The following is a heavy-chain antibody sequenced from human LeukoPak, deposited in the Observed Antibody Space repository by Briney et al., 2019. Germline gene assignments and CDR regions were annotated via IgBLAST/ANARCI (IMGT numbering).Heavy chain of an antibody. CDR1: GYTFTSYG. D-gene: IGHD3-16*01. J-gene: IGHJ4*02. CDR3: ARDPNRYVWGSFPDY. Sequence: GASVKVSCKASGYTFTSYGISWVRQAPGQGLEWMGWISAYNGNTNYAQKLQGRVTMTTDTSTSTAYMELRSLRSDDTAVYYCARDPNRYVWGSFPDYWGQGTLVTVSS. CDR2: ISAYNGNT. V-gene: IGHV1-18*01.